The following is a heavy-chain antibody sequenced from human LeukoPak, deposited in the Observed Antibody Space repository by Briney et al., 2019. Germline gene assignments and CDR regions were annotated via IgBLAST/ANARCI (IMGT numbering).Heavy chain of an antibody. CDR2: SYPSGDTT. CDR1: GYTFTSYF. D-gene: IGHD4-17*01. CDR3: AREDYGSDWAFCDY. V-gene: IGHV1-46*01. Sequence: GASVKVSCKASGYTFTSYFIHWIRQAPGQGLEWMGLSYPSGDTTGYAQKFQDRVTMTRDASTSTAYIELSSLTSEDAAVYYCAREDYGSDWAFCDYWGQGTLVTVSS. J-gene: IGHJ4*02.